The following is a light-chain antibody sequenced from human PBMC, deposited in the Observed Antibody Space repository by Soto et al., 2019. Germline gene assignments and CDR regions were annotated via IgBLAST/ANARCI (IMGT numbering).Light chain of an antibody. CDR1: QSVSSSY. CDR3: QQYGSSRGWT. V-gene: IGKV3-20*01. Sequence: EIVLTQSPGTLSLSPGERATLSCRASQSVSSSYLAWSQQKPGQAPRLLIYGASSRATGIPDRFSGSGSGTDFTLTISRLEPEDFAVYYCQQYGSSRGWTFGQGTKVEIK. CDR2: GAS. J-gene: IGKJ1*01.